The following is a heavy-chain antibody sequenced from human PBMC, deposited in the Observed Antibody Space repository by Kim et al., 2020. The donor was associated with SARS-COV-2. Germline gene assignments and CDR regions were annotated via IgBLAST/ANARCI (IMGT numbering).Heavy chain of an antibody. CDR1: GFSLSITGAA. CDR3: ARAHRDGYNYDPYYFDY. V-gene: IGHV2-5*02. D-gene: IGHD5-12*01. J-gene: IGHJ4*02. CDR2: IYWDDDK. Sequence: SGPTLVKPTQTLTLTCMFSGFSLSITGAAVGWIRQPPGKALEWLALIYWDDDKAYSPSLKSSLTIIKDTSKSQVVLTMTNMDPVDTATYFCARAHRDGYNYDPYYFDYWGRGTLVTVSS.